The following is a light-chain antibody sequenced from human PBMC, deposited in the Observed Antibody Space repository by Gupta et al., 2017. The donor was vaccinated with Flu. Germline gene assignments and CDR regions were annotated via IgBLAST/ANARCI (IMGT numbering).Light chain of an antibody. J-gene: IGKJ1*01. V-gene: IGKV3-20*01. CDR3: QQGGSSPGT. CDR1: QSVSSSY. CDR2: GAS. Sequence: IVLTPPPGTLSLSPGARGTLSCSASQSVSSSYFAWYQQKPGQAPRLLIYGASSRATGIPDRFSGSGSGTDFTLTISRLEPEDFGVYYCQQGGSSPGTFGQGTKVEIK.